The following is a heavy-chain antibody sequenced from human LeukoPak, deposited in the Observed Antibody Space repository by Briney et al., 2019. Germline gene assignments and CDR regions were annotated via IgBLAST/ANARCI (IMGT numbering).Heavy chain of an antibody. CDR2: ISTTGTTI. Sequence: GGSLRLSCAASGFTFSAYHINWVRQAPGKGLEWISYISTTGTTIHYADSVKGRFAISRDNSKNTLYLQMNSLRAEDTAVYYCAKGTTTLVVTKIDYWGQGTLVTVSS. CDR1: GFTFSAYH. CDR3: AKGTTTLVVTKIDY. D-gene: IGHD4-23*01. J-gene: IGHJ4*02. V-gene: IGHV3-48*01.